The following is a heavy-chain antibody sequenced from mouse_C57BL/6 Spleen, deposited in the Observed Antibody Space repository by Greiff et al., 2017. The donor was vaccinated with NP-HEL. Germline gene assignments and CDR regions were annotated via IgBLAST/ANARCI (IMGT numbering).Heavy chain of an antibody. V-gene: IGHV1-15*01. CDR3: TRPLFITTVVFDY. Sequence: VQLQQSGAELVRPGASVTLSCKASGYTFTDYEMHWVKQTPVHGLEWIGAIDPETGGTAYNQKFKGKAILTADKSSSTAYMELRSLTSEDSAVYYCTRPLFITTVVFDYWGQGTTLTVSS. CDR1: GYTFTDYE. J-gene: IGHJ2*01. D-gene: IGHD1-1*01. CDR2: IDPETGGT.